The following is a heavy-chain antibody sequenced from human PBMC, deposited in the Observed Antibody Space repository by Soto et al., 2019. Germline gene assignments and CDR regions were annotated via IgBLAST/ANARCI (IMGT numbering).Heavy chain of an antibody. J-gene: IGHJ3*02. CDR2: IYTSGST. CDR3: ARDIPDDAFDI. V-gene: IGHV4-4*07. CDR1: GGSITYYS. D-gene: IGHD2-2*02. Sequence: SETLSLTCTVSGGSITYYSWSWIRQPAGKGLEWIGRIYTSGSTNYNPSLKSRVTMSVDTSRNQFSLKLSSVTAADTAVYFCARDIPDDAFDIWGRATMVTVSS.